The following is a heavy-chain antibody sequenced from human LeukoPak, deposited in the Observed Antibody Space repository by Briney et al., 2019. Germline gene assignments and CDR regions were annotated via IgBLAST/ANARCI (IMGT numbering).Heavy chain of an antibody. CDR2: MNPNSGDT. J-gene: IGHJ5*02. Sequence: ASVTVSCTASGYTFTTKYMHWVRQAPGQGLEWMGWMNPNSGDTKYAQKFQGRVTMTRDTSITTAYMELSRLRSDDTAVYYWATDQYTSSSGRFDPWGQGSLVTVSS. D-gene: IGHD6-6*01. CDR3: ATDQYTSSSGRFDP. V-gene: IGHV1-2*02. CDR1: GYTFTTKY.